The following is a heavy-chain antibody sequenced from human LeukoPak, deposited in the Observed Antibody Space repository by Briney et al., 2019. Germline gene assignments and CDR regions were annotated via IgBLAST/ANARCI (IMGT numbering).Heavy chain of an antibody. J-gene: IGHJ1*01. Sequence: PSETLSLTCTVSGGSISSYYWSWIRQPPGKGLEWIGYIYYSGSTNYNPSLKSRVTISVDTSKNQFSLKLSSVTAADTAVYYCASFRSSGWYRYFQHWGQGTLVTVSS. CDR2: IYYSGST. CDR3: ASFRSSGWYRYFQH. CDR1: GGSISSYY. D-gene: IGHD6-19*01. V-gene: IGHV4-59*08.